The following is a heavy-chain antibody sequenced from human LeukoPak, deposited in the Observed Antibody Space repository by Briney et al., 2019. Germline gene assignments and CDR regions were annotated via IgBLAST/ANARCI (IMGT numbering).Heavy chain of an antibody. J-gene: IGHJ4*02. CDR2: SSPTGDIT. Sequence: SETLSLTCAVYGGSFSGNYWTLIRQTPGRGLEWIGESSPTGDITGYNPSLKGRATISVDSSKKQFSLKLTAVTAADTGVYYCARVPDFIARPCDSWGPGTLVTVSS. V-gene: IGHV4-34*01. D-gene: IGHD2-21*01. CDR3: ARVPDFIARPCDS. CDR1: GGSFSGNY.